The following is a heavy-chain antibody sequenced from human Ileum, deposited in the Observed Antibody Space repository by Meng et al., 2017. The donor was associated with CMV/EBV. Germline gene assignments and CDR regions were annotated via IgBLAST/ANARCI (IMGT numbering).Heavy chain of an antibody. V-gene: IGHV5-51*01. Sequence: GESLKISCKASGYNFTNYWIGWVRQMPGKGLEWMGIVYTGDSDTRYSPSFQGQVTISIDKSITTAYLQWRSLKASDTALYYCARLFTSYPENDYWGQGTLVTVSS. CDR1: GYNFTNYW. CDR3: ARLFTSYPENDY. D-gene: IGHD5-18*01. J-gene: IGHJ4*02. CDR2: VYTGDSDT.